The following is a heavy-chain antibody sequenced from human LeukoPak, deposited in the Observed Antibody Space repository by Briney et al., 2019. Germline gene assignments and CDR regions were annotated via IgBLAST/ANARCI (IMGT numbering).Heavy chain of an antibody. CDR2: ISSSGTAI. Sequence: GGSLRLSCAASGFTFSSYSSNWVRQAPGKGLEWVSYISSSGTAIYYADSVKGRFTISRDDAKNSLYLQMNSLRAEDTAVYYCARGCGGSCWWLDSWGQGTLVTVSS. D-gene: IGHD2-15*01. CDR3: ARGCGGSCWWLDS. V-gene: IGHV3-48*01. CDR1: GFTFSSYS. J-gene: IGHJ5*01.